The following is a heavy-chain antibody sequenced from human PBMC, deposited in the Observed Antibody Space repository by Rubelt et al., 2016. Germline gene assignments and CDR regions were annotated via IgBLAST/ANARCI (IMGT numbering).Heavy chain of an antibody. Sequence: GKGLEWIGEINHSGSTNYNPSLKSRVTISVDTSKNQFSLKLSSVTAADTAVYYCARIGHSSSWYEYYFDYWGQGTLVTVSS. J-gene: IGHJ4*02. D-gene: IGHD6-13*01. CDR3: ARIGHSSSWYEYYFDY. V-gene: IGHV4-34*01. CDR2: INHSGST.